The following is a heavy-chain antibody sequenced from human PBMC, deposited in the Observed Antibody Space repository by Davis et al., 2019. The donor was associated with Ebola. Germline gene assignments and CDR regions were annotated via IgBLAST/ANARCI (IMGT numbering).Heavy chain of an antibody. CDR2: ITRTSGYI. J-gene: IGHJ6*03. CDR1: GFTFSTYT. V-gene: IGHV3-21*01. Sequence: GESLKISCAASGFTFSTYTMNWVRQAPGKGLEWVSSITRTSGYIYYADSVKGRFTISRDSSKDTLYLQMKSLRAEDTAVYYCARDFIRGHYYYYMDVWGNGTTVTVSS. D-gene: IGHD3-16*01. CDR3: ARDFIRGHYYYYMDV.